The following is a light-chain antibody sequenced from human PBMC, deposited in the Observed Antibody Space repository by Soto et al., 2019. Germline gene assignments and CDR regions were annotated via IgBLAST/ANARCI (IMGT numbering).Light chain of an antibody. V-gene: IGKV3-20*01. J-gene: IGKJ2*01. CDR3: QQYGDLPIP. CDR2: DAS. CDR1: QSVSNNY. Sequence: ENVLTQSPGTLSLSPGEGATLSCRASQSVSNNYLAWYQQKPGQAPRLLIYDASNRAAGIPDRFSGSGSRTDFTLTISSLEPEDFAVYHCQQYGDLPIPFGQGTKLELK.